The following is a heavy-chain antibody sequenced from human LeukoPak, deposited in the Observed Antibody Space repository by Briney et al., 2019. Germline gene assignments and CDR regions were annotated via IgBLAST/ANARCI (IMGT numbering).Heavy chain of an antibody. V-gene: IGHV4-34*01. Sequence: PSETLSLTCAVYGGSFDPYYWTWIRQSPGKGLEWIGEINHSGSANYNPSLKSRVTISVDPSSNQFSLKLNSVTAADTAVYYCARKSNWNLGVDPWGQGTLVTVSS. D-gene: IGHD1-1*01. CDR1: GGSFDPYY. J-gene: IGHJ5*02. CDR3: ARKSNWNLGVDP. CDR2: INHSGSA.